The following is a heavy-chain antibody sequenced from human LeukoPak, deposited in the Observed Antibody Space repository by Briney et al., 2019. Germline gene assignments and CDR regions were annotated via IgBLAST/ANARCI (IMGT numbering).Heavy chain of an antibody. CDR3: ARETYGMDV. J-gene: IGHJ6*02. V-gene: IGHV3-53*01. CDR1: GFTFSSYS. CDR2: IYSDGST. Sequence: SGGSLRLSCTTSGFTFSSYSMSWVRQAPGKGLEWVSVIYSDGSTYYADSVKGRFTISRDNSKNTLYLQMNDLRAEDTAVYYCARETYGMDVWGQGTAVTVSS.